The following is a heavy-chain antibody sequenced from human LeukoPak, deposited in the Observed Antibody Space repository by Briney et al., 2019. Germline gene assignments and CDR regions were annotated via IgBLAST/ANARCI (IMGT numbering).Heavy chain of an antibody. CDR2: IYHSGST. CDR1: GYSISSGYY. J-gene: IGHJ5*02. V-gene: IGHV4-38-2*02. Sequence: SGTLSLTCTVAGYSISSGYYWGWIRQPPGKGLEWIGSIYHSGSTYYNPSLKSRVTISVDTSKNQFSLKLSSVTAAVTAVYYCARALSYCSSTSCYNNWSDPCGQGTLVTVSS. CDR3: ARALSYCSSTSCYNNWSDP. D-gene: IGHD2-2*02.